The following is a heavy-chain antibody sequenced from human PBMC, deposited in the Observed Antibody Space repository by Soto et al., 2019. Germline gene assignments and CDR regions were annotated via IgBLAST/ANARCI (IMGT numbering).Heavy chain of an antibody. CDR1: GGPFPNGGYY. CDR2: THYSGDT. CDR3: ARVGYDILTGYPHFDY. V-gene: IGHV4-31*03. J-gene: IGHJ4*02. D-gene: IGHD3-9*01. Sequence: SETLSLTCTVSGGPFPNGGYYWSWIRQEPGKGLEWIGYTHYSGDTSYNPSLRSRVTISTDTSKTQFSLRLRSVTSADTAVYYCARVGYDILTGYPHFDYWGQGTLVTVSS.